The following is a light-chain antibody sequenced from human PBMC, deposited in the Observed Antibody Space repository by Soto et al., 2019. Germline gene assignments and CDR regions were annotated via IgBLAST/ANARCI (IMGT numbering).Light chain of an antibody. J-gene: IGKJ5*01. CDR1: QSVSSN. CDR2: GAS. V-gene: IGKV3-15*01. Sequence: EIVMTQSPATLSVSPGERATLSCRASQSVSSNLAWYQQKPGQAPRLLIYGASTRATGIPARFSGSGSGTGFTLTISSLQSEDFAVYYGQQYNTWPPITFGQGTRLEIK. CDR3: QQYNTWPPIT.